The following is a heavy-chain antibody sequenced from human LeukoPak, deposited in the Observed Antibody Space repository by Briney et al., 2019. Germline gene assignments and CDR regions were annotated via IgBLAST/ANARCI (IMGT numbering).Heavy chain of an antibody. Sequence: PSQTLSPTCAVSGGSISSGGYSWSWIRQPPGKGLEWIGYIYHSGSTYYNPSLKSRVTISVDRSKNQFSLKLSSVTAADTAVYYCARGYSSSWYDPSGWFDPWGQGTLVTVSS. D-gene: IGHD6-13*01. V-gene: IGHV4-30-2*01. CDR2: IYHSGST. CDR3: ARGYSSSWYDPSGWFDP. CDR1: GGSISSGGYS. J-gene: IGHJ5*02.